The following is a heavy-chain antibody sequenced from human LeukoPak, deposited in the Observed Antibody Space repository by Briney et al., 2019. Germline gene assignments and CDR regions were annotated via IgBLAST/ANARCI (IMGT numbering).Heavy chain of an antibody. V-gene: IGHV4-30-2*01. CDR2: IYHSGGT. Sequence: SQTLSLTCAVSGGSISSGTYPWSWIRQPPGKGLEWIGYIYHSGGTYKNPSLKSRVTMSVDRSKNQFSLKLSSVTAADTAVYYCARGANWGSPDYWGQGTLVTVSS. CDR1: GGSISSGTYP. D-gene: IGHD7-27*01. J-gene: IGHJ4*02. CDR3: ARGANWGSPDY.